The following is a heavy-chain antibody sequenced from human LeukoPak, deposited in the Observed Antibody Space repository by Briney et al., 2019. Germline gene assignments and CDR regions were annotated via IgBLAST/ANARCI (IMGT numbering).Heavy chain of an antibody. D-gene: IGHD6-19*01. CDR1: GFTFHDYA. Sequence: GGSLRLSCAASGFTFHDYAMDWVRQAPGKGLEWVSGISWYSGTVGYADSVKGRFTISRDNAKNSLYLHMNSLRSEDTALYYCARVSGYSTGWSSFDYWGQGALVIVSS. V-gene: IGHV3-9*01. J-gene: IGHJ4*02. CDR2: ISWYSGTV. CDR3: ARVSGYSTGWSSFDY.